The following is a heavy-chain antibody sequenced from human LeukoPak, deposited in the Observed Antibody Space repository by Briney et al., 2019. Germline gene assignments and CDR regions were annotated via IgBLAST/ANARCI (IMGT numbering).Heavy chain of an antibody. CDR3: ARRGLRKMPDY. V-gene: IGHV4-39*07. CDR2: ISYSGNT. Sequence: SETLSLTCTVSGGSISSSSYYWGWIRQPPGKGLEWIGSISYSGNTYFNPSLKSRVTISIDTSKNQFSLRLSSVTAADTAVYYCARRGLRKMPDYRGQGTLVTVSS. J-gene: IGHJ4*02. CDR1: GGSISSSSYY. D-gene: IGHD5-12*01.